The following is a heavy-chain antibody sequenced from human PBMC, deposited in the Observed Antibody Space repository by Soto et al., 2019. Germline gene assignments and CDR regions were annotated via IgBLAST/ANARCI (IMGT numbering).Heavy chain of an antibody. CDR2: IYYSGST. D-gene: IGHD6-13*01. J-gene: IGHJ4*02. V-gene: IGHV4-59*01. Sequence: SETLSLTCTVSGGSISSYYWSWIRQPPGKGLEWIGYIYYSGSTNYNPSLKSRVTISVDTSKNQFSLKLSSVTAADTAVYYCARVSLMYSSRHFDYWGQGTLVTVSS. CDR1: GGSISSYY. CDR3: ARVSLMYSSRHFDY.